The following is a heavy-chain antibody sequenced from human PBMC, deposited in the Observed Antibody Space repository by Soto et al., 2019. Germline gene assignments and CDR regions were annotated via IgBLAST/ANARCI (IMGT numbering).Heavy chain of an antibody. Sequence: PGGSLRLSCAASGFTFSSYGMHGVRKATGKGLVWVSRINSDGSRTSYADSAKGRFTISRDNAKNTVYLQMNSLRAEDTAVYYCARGDGDYYDGNGYLGRHWGQGTLVTVSS. V-gene: IGHV3-74*01. CDR3: ARGDGDYYDGNGYLGRH. D-gene: IGHD3-22*01. CDR2: INSDGSRT. J-gene: IGHJ4*02. CDR1: GFTFSSYG.